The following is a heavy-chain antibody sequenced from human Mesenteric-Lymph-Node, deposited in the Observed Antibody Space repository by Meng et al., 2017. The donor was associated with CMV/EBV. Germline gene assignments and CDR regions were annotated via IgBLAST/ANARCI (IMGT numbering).Heavy chain of an antibody. Sequence: GESLKISCAASGFSFRSSGMHWVRQAPGKGLEWVAFIHGSGTYSQYADSVKGRFTISRDNSMDTLYLQMNSLRADDTAVYHCARSLTSRECLDFWGQGSLVTVSS. V-gene: IGHV3-30*02. CDR2: IHGSGTYS. J-gene: IGHJ4*02. CDR1: GFSFRSSG. CDR3: ARSLTSRECLDF. D-gene: IGHD4/OR15-4a*01.